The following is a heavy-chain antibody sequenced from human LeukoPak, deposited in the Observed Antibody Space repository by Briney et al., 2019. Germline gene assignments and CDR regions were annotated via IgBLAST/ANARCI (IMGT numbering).Heavy chain of an antibody. Sequence: PGGSLRLSCAASGFTFSSYDMHWVRQATGKGLERVSAIGTAGDTYYPGSVKGRFTISRENAKNSLYLQMNSLRAGDTAVYYCARTQLLSDAFDIWGQGTMVTVSS. CDR2: IGTAGDT. J-gene: IGHJ3*02. D-gene: IGHD2-2*01. CDR3: ARTQLLSDAFDI. V-gene: IGHV3-13*04. CDR1: GFTFSSYD.